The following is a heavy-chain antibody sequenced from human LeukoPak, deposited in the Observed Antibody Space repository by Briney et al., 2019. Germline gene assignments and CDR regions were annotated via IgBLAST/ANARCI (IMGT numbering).Heavy chain of an antibody. D-gene: IGHD3-10*02. Sequence: GESLKISCKGSGYSFTSYWIGWVRQMPGKGLEWMGIIYPGDPDTRYSPSFQGQVTISADKSISTAYLQWSSLKASDTAMYYCARLMSRYYYYMDVWGKGTTVTVSS. V-gene: IGHV5-51*01. CDR1: GYSFTSYW. CDR3: ARLMSRYYYYMDV. J-gene: IGHJ6*03. CDR2: IYPGDPDT.